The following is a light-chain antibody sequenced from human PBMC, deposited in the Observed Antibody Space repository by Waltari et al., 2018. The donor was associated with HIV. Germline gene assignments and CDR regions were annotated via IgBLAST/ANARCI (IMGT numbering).Light chain of an antibody. V-gene: IGLV2-14*03. CDR2: GVN. J-gene: IGLJ2*01. CDR1: GLDIGVYYF. Sequence: QSVLTQPASMSGSPGQSITISCTGSGLDIGVYYFFSWYKQLPNMAPQLILFGVNRRPSGVNSRFSGSKSGDMASLTISGLQAEDEADYYCSSHTITRTLVFGGGTKLTVL. CDR3: SSHTITRTLV.